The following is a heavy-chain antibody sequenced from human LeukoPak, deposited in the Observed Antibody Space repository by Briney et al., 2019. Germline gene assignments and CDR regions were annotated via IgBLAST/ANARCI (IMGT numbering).Heavy chain of an antibody. V-gene: IGHV3-30-3*01. CDR1: GFTFSRYA. D-gene: IGHD2-15*01. CDR3: ARGSVGTPPPFDF. Sequence: PGGSLRLSCAVSGFTFSRYALHWVRQTPGKGLEWVALTSFDGSGQYYADFVKGRFTISRDNSKNTLYLQMNSLRPEDTAVYYCARGSVGTPPPFDFWGQGTLVTVSS. CDR2: TSFDGSGQ. J-gene: IGHJ4*02.